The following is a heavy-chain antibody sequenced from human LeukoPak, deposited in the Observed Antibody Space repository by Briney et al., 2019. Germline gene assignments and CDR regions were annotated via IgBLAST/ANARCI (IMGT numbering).Heavy chain of an antibody. CDR3: ARLYSSSWRNWFDP. Sequence: PGGSLRLSCAASGFTFSDYYMSRICQAPGKGLEWVSYISSSSSYTNYADSVKGRFTISRDNAKNSLYLQMNSLRAEDTAVYYCARLYSSSWRNWFDPWGQGTLVTVSS. D-gene: IGHD6-13*01. J-gene: IGHJ5*02. CDR1: GFTFSDYY. CDR2: ISSSSSYT. V-gene: IGHV3-11*03.